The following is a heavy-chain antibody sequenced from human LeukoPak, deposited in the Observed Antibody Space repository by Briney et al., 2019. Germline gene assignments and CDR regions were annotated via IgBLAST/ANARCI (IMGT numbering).Heavy chain of an antibody. J-gene: IGHJ4*02. D-gene: IGHD3-9*01. Sequence: GRSLRLSCAASGFTFSNYGMHWVRQAPGKGLEWVAVIWYDGSNKYYADSVKGRFTISRDNSKNTLYLQMNSLRAEDTAVYYCARGEYDILTGYSNSGFDYWGQGTPVTVSS. CDR3: ARGEYDILTGYSNSGFDY. V-gene: IGHV3-33*01. CDR1: GFTFSNYG. CDR2: IWYDGSNK.